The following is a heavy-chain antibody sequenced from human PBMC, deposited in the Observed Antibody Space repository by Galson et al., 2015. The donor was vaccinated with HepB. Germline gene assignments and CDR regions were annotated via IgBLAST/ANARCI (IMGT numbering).Heavy chain of an antibody. CDR3: ATVAVLATHSSGWYYYFDY. CDR2: FDPEDGET. CDR1: GYTLTELS. J-gene: IGHJ4*02. V-gene: IGHV1-24*01. D-gene: IGHD6-19*01. Sequence: SVKVSCKVSGYTLTELSMHWVRQAPGKGLEWMGGFDPEDGETIYAQKFQGRVTMTEDTSTDTAYMELSSLRSEDTAVYYCATVAVLATHSSGWYYYFDYWGQGTLVTVSS.